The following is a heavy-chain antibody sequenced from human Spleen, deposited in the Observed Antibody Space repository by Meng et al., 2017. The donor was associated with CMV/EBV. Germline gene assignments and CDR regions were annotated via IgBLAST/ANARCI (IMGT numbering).Heavy chain of an antibody. D-gene: IGHD6-6*01. CDR2: TYYRSKWYN. Sequence: SQTLSLTCAISGDSVSSNSAAWNWIRQSPSRGLEWLGRTYYRSKWYNDYAVSVKSRITINPDTSKNQFSLQLNSVTPEDTALYYCAKDSGSSLNLRSLGYWGQGTLVTVSS. CDR1: GDSVSSNSAA. CDR3: AKDSGSSLNLRSLGY. V-gene: IGHV6-1*01. J-gene: IGHJ4*02.